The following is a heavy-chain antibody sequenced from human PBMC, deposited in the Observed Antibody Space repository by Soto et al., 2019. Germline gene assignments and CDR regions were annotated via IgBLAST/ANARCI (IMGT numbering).Heavy chain of an antibody. CDR3: VKESDRDGWDGKGFDY. V-gene: IGHV3-23*01. Sequence: GGSLRLSCAASGFTFSSYAMSWVRQAPGKGLEWVSAISGSGGSTYYADSVKGRFTISRDNSKNTLYLQMNSLRAEDTAVYYCVKESDRDGWDGKGFDYWGQGTLVTVSS. CDR2: ISGSGGST. CDR1: GFTFSSYA. D-gene: IGHD6-19*01. J-gene: IGHJ4*02.